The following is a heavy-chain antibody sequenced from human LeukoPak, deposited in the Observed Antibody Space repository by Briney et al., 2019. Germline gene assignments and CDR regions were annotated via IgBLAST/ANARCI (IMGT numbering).Heavy chain of an antibody. J-gene: IGHJ6*03. CDR2: INPSGGST. V-gene: IGHV1-46*01. D-gene: IGHD3-3*01. CDR3: ATRALNKLDFWSGYPTYYYYYMDV. CDR1: GYTFTSYY. Sequence: ASVKVSCKASGYTFTSYYMHWVRQAPGQGLEWMGIINPSGGSTSYAQKLQGRVTMTTDTSTSTAYMELSSLRSEDTAVYYCATRALNKLDFWSGYPTYYYYYMDVWGKGTTVTVSS.